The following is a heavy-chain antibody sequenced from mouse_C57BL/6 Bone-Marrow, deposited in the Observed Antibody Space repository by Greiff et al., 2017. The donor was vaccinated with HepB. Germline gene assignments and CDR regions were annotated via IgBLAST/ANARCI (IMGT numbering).Heavy chain of an antibody. D-gene: IGHD1-1*01. CDR3: VSPYYGSSYWYFDV. V-gene: IGHV1-52*01. Sequence: QVQLQQPGAELVRPGSSVKLSCKASGYTFTSYWMHWVKQRPIQGLEWIGNIDPSDSETHYNQKFKDKATLTVDKSSSTAYMQLSSLTSEDSAVYYCVSPYYGSSYWYFDVWGTGTTVTVSS. CDR1: GYTFTSYW. CDR2: IDPSDSET. J-gene: IGHJ1*03.